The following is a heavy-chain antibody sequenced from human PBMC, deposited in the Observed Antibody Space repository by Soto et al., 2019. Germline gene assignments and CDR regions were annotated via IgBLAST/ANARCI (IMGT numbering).Heavy chain of an antibody. J-gene: IGHJ6*02. CDR2: ISWNSGSI. CDR3: AKASGGIFGVSVSAYYYYGMDV. D-gene: IGHD3-3*01. V-gene: IGHV3-9*01. CDR1: GFTFDDYA. Sequence: SLRLSCAASGFTFDDYAMHWVRQAPGKGLEWVSGISWNSGSIGYADSVKGRFTISRDNAKNSLYLQMNSLRAEDTALYYCAKASGGIFGVSVSAYYYYGMDVWGQGTTVTVSS.